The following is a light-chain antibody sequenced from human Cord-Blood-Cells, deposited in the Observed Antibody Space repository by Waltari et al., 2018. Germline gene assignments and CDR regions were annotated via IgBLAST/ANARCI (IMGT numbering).Light chain of an antibody. CDR2: SNN. CDR3: AAWDDSLNGRYV. Sequence: QSVLTQPPSASGTPGQSVTISCSGSSSNIGSNTANWYQQLPGTAPKLLIYSNNQRPSGVPDRFSGSKSGTSASLAISGLQSEDEADYYCAAWDDSLNGRYVFGTGTKVTVL. J-gene: IGLJ1*01. CDR1: SSNIGSNT. V-gene: IGLV1-44*01.